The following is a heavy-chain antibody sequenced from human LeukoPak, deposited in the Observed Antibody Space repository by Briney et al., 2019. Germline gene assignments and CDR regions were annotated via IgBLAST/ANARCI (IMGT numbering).Heavy chain of an antibody. J-gene: IGHJ4*02. CDR2: INPNSGGT. CDR3: ARERGYYYDSSGSYIGY. D-gene: IGHD3-22*01. CDR1: GYTFTGYY. V-gene: IGHV1-2*02. Sequence: ASVKVSCKASGYTFTGYYMHWVRQAPGQGLEWMGWINPNSGGTNYAQKFQGRVTMTRDTSISTAYMELSRLRSDDTAVYYCARERGYYYDSSGSYIGYWGQGTLVTVSS.